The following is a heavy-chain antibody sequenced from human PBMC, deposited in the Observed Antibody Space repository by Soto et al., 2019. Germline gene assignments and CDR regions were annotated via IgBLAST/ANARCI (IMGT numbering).Heavy chain of an antibody. D-gene: IGHD1-26*01. CDR3: ARTIVGATGHYYYYYGMDV. CDR1: GGSISSYY. Sequence: KTSETLSLTCTVSGGSISSYYWSWIRQPPGKGLEWIGYIYYSGSTNYNPSLKSRVTISVDTSKNQFSLKLSSVTAADTAVYYCARTIVGATGHYYYYYGMDVWGQGTTVTVSS. CDR2: IYYSGST. V-gene: IGHV4-59*01. J-gene: IGHJ6*02.